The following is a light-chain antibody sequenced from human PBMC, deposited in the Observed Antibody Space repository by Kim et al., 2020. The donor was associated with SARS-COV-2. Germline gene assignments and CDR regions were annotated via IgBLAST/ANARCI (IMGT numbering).Light chain of an antibody. CDR2: AAS. CDR3: QQSYNTPPT. Sequence: DIQMTQSPSSLSASVGDRVTITCRASQSISSYLHWYQQKPGKAPELLIYAASSLQSGVPSRFSGSRSGTDFTLTISSLQPGDFATYYCQQSYNTPPTFGRGTKVDIK. J-gene: IGKJ1*01. CDR1: QSISSY. V-gene: IGKV1-39*01.